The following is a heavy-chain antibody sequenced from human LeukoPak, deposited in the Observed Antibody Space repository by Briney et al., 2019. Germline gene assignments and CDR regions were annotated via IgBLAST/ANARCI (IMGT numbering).Heavy chain of an antibody. V-gene: IGHV1-46*01. CDR3: ARGGSSGWRTPNDDY. J-gene: IGHJ4*02. D-gene: IGHD6-19*01. CDR2: INPSDGKT. CDR1: GYTFTNYY. Sequence: ASVKASCKASGYTFTNYYMYWVRQAPGQGLEWMGIINPSDGKTSYAQKLQGRVTMTTDTSTSTAYMELRSLKSDDTAVYYCARGGSSGWRTPNDDYWGQGTLVTVSS.